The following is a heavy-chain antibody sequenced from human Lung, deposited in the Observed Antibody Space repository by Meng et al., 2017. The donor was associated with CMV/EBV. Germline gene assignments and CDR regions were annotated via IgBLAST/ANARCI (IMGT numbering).Heavy chain of an antibody. CDR2: TFYRSKWSN. V-gene: IGHV6-1*01. CDR3: ARGYGPIHSEYNFDY. J-gene: IGHJ4*02. CDR1: GDSGSSNSAA. D-gene: IGHD1-26*01. Sequence: LQPSGPGLVNPPQTPPFTCAISGDSGSSNSAAWNWIRQSPSRGLEWLGRTFYRSKWSNEYAVSVKSRITINPDTSKNQFFLQLNSVTPEDTAVYYCARGYGPIHSEYNFDYWGQGTLVTVSS.